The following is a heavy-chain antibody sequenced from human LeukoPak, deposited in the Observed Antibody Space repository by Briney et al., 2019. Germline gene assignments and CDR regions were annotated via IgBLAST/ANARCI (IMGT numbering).Heavy chain of an antibody. CDR3: ARGYYYDSSGYYLPYA. CDR1: GYTFTSYG. D-gene: IGHD3-22*01. CDR2: ISAYNGNT. J-gene: IGHJ5*02. V-gene: IGHV1-18*01. Sequence: GASVKVSCKASGYTFTSYGISWVRQAPGQGLEWMGWISAYNGNTNYAQKLQGRVTMTTDTSTSTAYMELRSLRSDDTAVYYCARGYYYDSSGYYLPYAWGQGTLVTVSS.